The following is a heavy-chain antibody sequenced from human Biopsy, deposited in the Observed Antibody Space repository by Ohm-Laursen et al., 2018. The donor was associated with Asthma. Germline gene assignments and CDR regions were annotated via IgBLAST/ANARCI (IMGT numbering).Heavy chain of an antibody. CDR3: ARKAGSCISRTCYSLDF. V-gene: IGHV1-69*13. J-gene: IGHJ4*02. D-gene: IGHD2-2*01. CDR2: INSVFGTT. CDR1: GGTFNTYV. Sequence: GASVKVSCKSLGGTFNTYVIGWVRQAPGQGLEWMGGINSVFGTTTYPQKFQDRVTITADDSTSTVYMGLSSPRSEDTAVYYCARKAGSCISRTCYSLDFWGQGTLVTVSS.